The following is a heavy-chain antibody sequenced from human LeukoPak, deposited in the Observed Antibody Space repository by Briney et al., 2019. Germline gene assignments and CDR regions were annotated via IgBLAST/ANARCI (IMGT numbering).Heavy chain of an antibody. Sequence: PGRSPRLSCAASGFTFSNYGMHWVRQAPGKGLEWVAVISYDGSNKYYTDSVKGRFTISRDNSKNTLYLQMNSLRAEDTAVYYCAKDRTAGYDGLVDYWGQGTLVTVSS. CDR3: AKDRTAGYDGLVDY. CDR2: ISYDGSNK. D-gene: IGHD5-12*01. V-gene: IGHV3-30*18. CDR1: GFTFSNYG. J-gene: IGHJ4*02.